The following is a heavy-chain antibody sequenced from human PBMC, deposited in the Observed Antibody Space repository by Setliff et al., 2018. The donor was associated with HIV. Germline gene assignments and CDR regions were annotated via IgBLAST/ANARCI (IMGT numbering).Heavy chain of an antibody. CDR1: GGSFSGYY. J-gene: IGHJ3*02. Sequence: PSETLSLTCAVYGGSFSGYYWSWIRQPPGKGLQWIGYIYYIGGAYYNPSLKSRVTISLDTSKNHFSLNLSSVTAADTAVYYCARESMLRGLRHAVDIWGQGTMVTVSS. D-gene: IGHD3-10*01. CDR2: IYYIGGA. V-gene: IGHV4-34*09. CDR3: ARESMLRGLRHAVDI.